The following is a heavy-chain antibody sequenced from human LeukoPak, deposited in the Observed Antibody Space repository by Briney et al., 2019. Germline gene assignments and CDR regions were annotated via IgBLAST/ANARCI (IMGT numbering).Heavy chain of an antibody. CDR3: ARLHYDVLTGPFDY. D-gene: IGHD3-9*01. V-gene: IGHV3-66*04. Sequence: GGSLRLSCAASGFTVSSNYMSWVRQAPGKGLEWVSVIYSGGSTYYADSVKGRFTISRDNSKNTLYLQMNSLRAEDTAVYYCARLHYDVLTGPFDYWGQGTLVTASS. CDR1: GFTVSSNY. CDR2: IYSGGST. J-gene: IGHJ4*02.